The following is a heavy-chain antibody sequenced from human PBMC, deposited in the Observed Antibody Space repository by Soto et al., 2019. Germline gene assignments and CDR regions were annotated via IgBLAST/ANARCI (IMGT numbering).Heavy chain of an antibody. D-gene: IGHD3-16*01. J-gene: IGHJ5*02. CDR2: ISSSSSYI. Sequence: GGSLRLSCAASGFTFSTYALSWVRQAPGKGLEWVSAISSSSSYIYYADSVKGRFTISRDNAKNSLYLQMTRLTSDDTAIYYCARRQLRDYIRWSFDPWGQGTLVTVSS. V-gene: IGHV3-21*04. CDR1: GFTFSTYA. CDR3: ARRQLRDYIRWSFDP.